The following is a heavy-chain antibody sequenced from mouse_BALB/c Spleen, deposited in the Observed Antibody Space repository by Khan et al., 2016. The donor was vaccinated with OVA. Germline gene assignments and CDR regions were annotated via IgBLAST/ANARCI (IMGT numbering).Heavy chain of an antibody. CDR2: IWSAGST. V-gene: IGHV2-2*02. CDR3: ARRGYDYGRGALFAY. Sequence: QVQLKESGPGLVQPSQSLSITCTVSGFSLNNYSVHWVRQSPGKGLEWLGVIWSAGSTDYNAAFISRMTISKDNSRNQIFFRMNSLQPNDTAIYYCARRGYDYGRGALFAYGGQGTLVTVSA. J-gene: IGHJ3*01. CDR1: GFSLNNYS. D-gene: IGHD2-4*01.